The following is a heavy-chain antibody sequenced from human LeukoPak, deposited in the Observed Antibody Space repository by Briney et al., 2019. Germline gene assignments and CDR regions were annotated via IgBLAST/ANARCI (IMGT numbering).Heavy chain of an antibody. CDR2: IYSGGST. CDR3: ARGEYYSPH. D-gene: IGHD3-10*01. Sequence: GGSLRLSCAASGFTVSSNYMNWVRQAPGKGLEWVSIIYSGGSTYYADSVKGRFTISRDSSKNTLYLQMNSLRAEDTAVYYCARGEYYSPHWGQGTMVTASS. V-gene: IGHV3-66*01. J-gene: IGHJ3*01. CDR1: GFTVSSNY.